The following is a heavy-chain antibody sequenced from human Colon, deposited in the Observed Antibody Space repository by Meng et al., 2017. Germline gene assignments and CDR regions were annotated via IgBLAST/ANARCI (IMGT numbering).Heavy chain of an antibody. V-gene: IGHV1-2*02. CDR2: INPKSGYT. Sequence: ASVKVSCKASGYTFTDYFLQWVRQAPGQGPEWMGCINPKSGYTNYAPTFQGRVTMTRDTSNSTGYMELSRLTSDDTAVYYCAKTLYPVFDGGNPFHSWGQGSLVTVSS. CDR1: GYTFTDYF. CDR3: AKTLYPVFDGGNPFHS. D-gene: IGHD4-23*01. J-gene: IGHJ4*02.